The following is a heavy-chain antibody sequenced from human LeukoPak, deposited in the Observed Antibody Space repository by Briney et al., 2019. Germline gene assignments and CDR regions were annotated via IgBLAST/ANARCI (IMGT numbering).Heavy chain of an antibody. Sequence: PSETLSLTCTVSGGSISRGYYCWSWIRQHPGKGLEWIGSIYNSGSTNYNPSPRSRVKISADTSKNQFYLKLSSVNVADTAVYFCVRDLVDTIDHYYYGMDVWGHGTTVTVSS. CDR1: GGSISRGYYC. D-gene: IGHD5-12*01. CDR2: IYNSGST. J-gene: IGHJ6*02. V-gene: IGHV4-31*03. CDR3: VRDLVDTIDHYYYGMDV.